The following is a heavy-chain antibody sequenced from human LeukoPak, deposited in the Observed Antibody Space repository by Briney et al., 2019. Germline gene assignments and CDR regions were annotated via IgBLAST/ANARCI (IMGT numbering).Heavy chain of an antibody. CDR2: IIPIFGTA. CDR3: ARDGDSGSYRYWYFDL. V-gene: IGHV1-69*13. J-gene: IGHJ2*01. CDR1: GGTFSSYA. D-gene: IGHD1-26*01. Sequence: GASVKVPCKASGGTFSSYAISWVRQAPGQGLEWMGGIIPIFGTANYAQKFQGRVTITADESTSTAYMELSSLRSEDKAVYYCARDGDSGSYRYWYFDLWGRGTLVTVSS.